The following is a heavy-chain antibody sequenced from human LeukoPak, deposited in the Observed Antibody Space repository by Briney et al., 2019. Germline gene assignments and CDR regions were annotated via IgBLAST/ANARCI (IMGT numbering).Heavy chain of an antibody. CDR3: ARVARTLEYSSSDYFDY. CDR2: IYYSGST. D-gene: IGHD6-6*01. Sequence: SETLSLTCTVSGGSISSGGYYWSWIRQHPGKGLEWIGYIYYSGSTYYNPSLKSRVTISVDTSKNQFSLKLSSVTAADTAVYYCARVARTLEYSSSDYFDYWGQGTLVTVSS. CDR1: GGSISSGGYY. J-gene: IGHJ4*02. V-gene: IGHV4-31*03.